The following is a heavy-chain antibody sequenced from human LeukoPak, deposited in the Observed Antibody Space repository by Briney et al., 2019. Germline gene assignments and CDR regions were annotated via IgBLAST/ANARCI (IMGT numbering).Heavy chain of an antibody. Sequence: GGSLRLSCAASGFTFTNYWMHWVRQAPGMGLVWVSRLPPDELGIIYADSVKGRFTVSRGNAKNTVYLQMNNLRVDDTAMYYCVGTIASRGSEYWGQGALVTVSS. D-gene: IGHD6-6*01. J-gene: IGHJ4*02. CDR1: GFTFTNYW. V-gene: IGHV3-74*01. CDR2: LPPDELGI. CDR3: VGTIASRGSEY.